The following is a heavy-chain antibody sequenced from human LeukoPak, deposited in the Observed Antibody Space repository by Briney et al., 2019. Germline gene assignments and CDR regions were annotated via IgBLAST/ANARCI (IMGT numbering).Heavy chain of an antibody. J-gene: IGHJ6*02. CDR3: ARDVGGGGRISMVRGVMITEFYGMDV. CDR1: SGSISNYY. CDR2: IYYTGST. Sequence: PSETLSLTCSVSSGSISNYYWSWLRQPPGKGLEWIGYIYYTGSTSYNPSLKSRVTISVDTSKNQFSLRLSSVTAADTAVYYCARDVGGGGRISMVRGVMITEFYGMDVWGQGTTVTVSS. D-gene: IGHD3-10*01. V-gene: IGHV4-59*01.